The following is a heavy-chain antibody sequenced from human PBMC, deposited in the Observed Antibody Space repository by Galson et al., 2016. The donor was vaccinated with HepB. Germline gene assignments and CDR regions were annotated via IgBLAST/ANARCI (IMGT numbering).Heavy chain of an antibody. CDR2: MSDSDDI. CDR1: GFTFRGYD. CDR3: AKDKRGHSSAWYWYYDD. D-gene: IGHD6-13*01. V-gene: IGHV3-23*01. J-gene: IGHJ4*02. Sequence: SLRLSCAASGFTFRGYDMAWVRQAPGKGLEWVSGMSDSDDIYYAPSVKGRFTISRDNSKNTVYLQLSSLSAEDTAVYYCAKDKRGHSSAWYWYYDDWGQGTLVSVSS.